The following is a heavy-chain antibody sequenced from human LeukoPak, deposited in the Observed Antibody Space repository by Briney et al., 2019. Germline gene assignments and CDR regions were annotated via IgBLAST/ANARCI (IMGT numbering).Heavy chain of an antibody. D-gene: IGHD6-6*01. V-gene: IGHV4-34*01. CDR2: IKHSGST. Sequence: SETLSLTCAVYGGSFNGHRWTWIRQAPGKGLEWIGEIKHSGSTNYNPSLKSRVTISVDTSKNHFSLKLSSVTAADTALYYCARQYDYGSSSRVDSWGQGTLVTVSS. J-gene: IGHJ4*02. CDR1: GGSFNGHR. CDR3: ARQYDYGSSSRVDS.